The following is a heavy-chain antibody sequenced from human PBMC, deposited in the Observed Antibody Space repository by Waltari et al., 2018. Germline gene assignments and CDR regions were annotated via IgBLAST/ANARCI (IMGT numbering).Heavy chain of an antibody. CDR1: GGSISSGGYY. D-gene: IGHD3-10*01. V-gene: IGHV4-31*01. Sequence: QVQLQESGPGLVKPSQTLSLTCHVSGGSISSGGYYWSWIRRNPGKGLEWIGYIYYSGSTYYNPSLKSLVTISVDTSKNQFSLKLSSVTAADTAVYYCARAVTADLYYYGSGSANWFDPWGQGTLVTVSS. CDR3: ARAVTADLYYYGSGSANWFDP. CDR2: IYYSGST. J-gene: IGHJ5*02.